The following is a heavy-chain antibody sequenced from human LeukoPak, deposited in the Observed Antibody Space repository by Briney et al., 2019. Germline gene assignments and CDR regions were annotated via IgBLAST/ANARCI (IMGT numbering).Heavy chain of an antibody. V-gene: IGHV3-30*02. D-gene: IGHD2-8*02. J-gene: IGHJ4*01. CDR2: IAHHGSNK. CDR1: GFTFSRNA. Sequence: PGGSLRLSCAASGFTFSRNAIHWVRQGPGKGLEWVSYIAHHGSNKYYADSVKGRFAISRDNSKRTLYLQMTSLKDGDTAVYYCVRDGMGTAPYDLWGQGTLVTVSS. CDR3: VRDGMGTAPYDL.